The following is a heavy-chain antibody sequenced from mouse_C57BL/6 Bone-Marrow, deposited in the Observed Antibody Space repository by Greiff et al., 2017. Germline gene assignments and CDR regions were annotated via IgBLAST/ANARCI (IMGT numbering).Heavy chain of an antibody. D-gene: IGHD2-2*01. J-gene: IGHJ4*01. CDR3: TLSMVTTRGYAMDY. CDR2: IRNKANNHAT. Sequence: EVKVEESGGGLVQPGGSMKLSCAASGFTFSDAWMDWVRQSPEKGLEWVAEIRNKANNHATYYAESVKGRFTISRDDSKSSVYLQMNSLRAEDTGIYYCTLSMVTTRGYAMDYWGQGTSVTVSS. V-gene: IGHV6-6*01. CDR1: GFTFSDAW.